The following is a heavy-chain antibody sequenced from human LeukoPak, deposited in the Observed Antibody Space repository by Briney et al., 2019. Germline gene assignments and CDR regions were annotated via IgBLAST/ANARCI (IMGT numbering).Heavy chain of an antibody. CDR1: GFTFSSYS. Sequence: GGSLRLSCAASGFTFSSYSMNWVRQAPGRGLEWVSILYSGSDTYYADSVKGRFTISRDSSKNILSLQMNNLRVEDTAVYYCARVGDHFHWYLDLWGRGTRVTVSS. V-gene: IGHV3-53*01. J-gene: IGHJ2*01. CDR2: LYSGSDT. D-gene: IGHD3-3*02. CDR3: ARVGDHFHWYLDL.